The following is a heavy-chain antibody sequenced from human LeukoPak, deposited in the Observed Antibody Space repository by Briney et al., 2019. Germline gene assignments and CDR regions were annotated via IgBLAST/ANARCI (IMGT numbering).Heavy chain of an antibody. Sequence: ASVKVSCKASGYTSITYGISWVRQAPGQGLEWMGWISPYNGNTNYAQKLQGRVTMTTDTSSSTAYTELRSLRSDDTAVYYCVREGYCSGGSCHSGVIDYWGQGTLVTVPS. CDR1: GYTSITYG. V-gene: IGHV1-18*01. CDR3: VREGYCSGGSCHSGVIDY. CDR2: ISPYNGNT. D-gene: IGHD2-15*01. J-gene: IGHJ4*02.